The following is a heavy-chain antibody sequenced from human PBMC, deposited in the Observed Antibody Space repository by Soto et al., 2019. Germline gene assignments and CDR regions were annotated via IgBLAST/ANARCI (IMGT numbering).Heavy chain of an antibody. J-gene: IGHJ4*02. Sequence: PGGSLRLSCAASGFTFSDYYMSWIRQAPGKGLKWVSYISSSGSTIDYADSVKGRSTISRDNAKNSLYLQMNSLRAEDTAVYYCARVSSPIECSSTSYYVGLLQWWGQGTLVTVSS. D-gene: IGHD2-2*01. CDR3: ARVSSPIECSSTSYYVGLLQW. V-gene: IGHV3-11*01. CDR2: ISSSGSTI. CDR1: GFTFSDYY.